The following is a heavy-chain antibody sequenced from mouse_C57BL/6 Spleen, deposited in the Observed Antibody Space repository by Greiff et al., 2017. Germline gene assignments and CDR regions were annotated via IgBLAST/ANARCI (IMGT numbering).Heavy chain of an antibody. CDR2: IYPGSGST. CDR1: GYTFTSYW. Sequence: QVQLQQPGAELVKPGASVKMSCKASGYTFTSYWITWVKQRPGQGLEWIGDIYPGSGSTNYNAKFKSKATLTVDTSASTAYMQLSSLTSEDSAVYYCARAHYYGSSGFAYWGQGTLVTVSA. D-gene: IGHD1-1*01. CDR3: ARAHYYGSSGFAY. V-gene: IGHV1-55*01. J-gene: IGHJ3*01.